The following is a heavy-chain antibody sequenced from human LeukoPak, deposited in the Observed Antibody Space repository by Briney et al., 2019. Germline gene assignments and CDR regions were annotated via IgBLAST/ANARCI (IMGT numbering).Heavy chain of an antibody. CDR2: INPNSGGT. Sequence: GASVKVSCKASNYILTSYHIIWVRQAPGQGLEWMGWINPNSGGTNYAQKFQGRVTMTRDTSISTAYMELSRLRSDDTAVYYCAREDYYDSSGYYKNKEYFQHWGQGTLVTVSS. CDR3: AREDYYDSSGYYKNKEYFQH. D-gene: IGHD3-22*01. V-gene: IGHV1-2*02. CDR1: NYILTSYH. J-gene: IGHJ1*01.